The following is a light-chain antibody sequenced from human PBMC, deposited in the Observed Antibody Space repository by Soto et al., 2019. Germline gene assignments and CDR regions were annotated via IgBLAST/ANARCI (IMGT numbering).Light chain of an antibody. CDR3: CSYGGSVI. CDR2: DFS. V-gene: IGLV2-11*01. CDR1: SRDFGADNH. J-gene: IGLJ2*01. Sequence: QSALTQPRSVSGSPGQSVTISCSGPSRDFGADNHVAWYQQYPDKAPEVMIYDFSQRPSGVPARFSGSKSGNTASLTISGLQAEDEADYYCCSYGGSVIFGGGTKVTVL.